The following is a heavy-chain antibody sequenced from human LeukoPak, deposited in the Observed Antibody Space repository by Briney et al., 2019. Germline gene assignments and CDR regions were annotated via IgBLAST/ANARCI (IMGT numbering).Heavy chain of an antibody. J-gene: IGHJ4*02. V-gene: IGHV1-2*02. D-gene: IGHD3-22*01. CDR2: INPNIGDT. CDR1: GFTFTNYG. CDR3: ARGSSGYYYRMDY. Sequence: GASVKVSCKASGFTFTNYGISWVRQAPGQGLEWMGWINPNIGDTNYAQQFQGRVTMTRDTSINTAYMELSRLKSDDTALYYCARGSSGYYYRMDYWGQGTLVTVSS.